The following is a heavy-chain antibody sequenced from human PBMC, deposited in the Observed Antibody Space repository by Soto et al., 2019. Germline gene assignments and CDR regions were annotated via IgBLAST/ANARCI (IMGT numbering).Heavy chain of an antibody. CDR3: ARDPSASYGATFDY. D-gene: IGHD4-17*01. CDR1: GGTFSSYA. Sequence: SVKVSCKASGGTFSSYAISWVRQAPGQGLEWMGGIIPIFGTANYAQKFQGRVTITADKSTSTAYMELSSLRSEDTAVYYCARDPSASYGATFDYWGQGTLVTVSS. CDR2: IIPIFGTA. J-gene: IGHJ4*02. V-gene: IGHV1-69*06.